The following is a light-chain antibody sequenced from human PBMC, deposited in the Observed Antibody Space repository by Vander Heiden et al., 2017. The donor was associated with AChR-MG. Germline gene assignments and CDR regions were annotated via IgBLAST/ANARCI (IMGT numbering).Light chain of an antibody. Sequence: EVVMTQSPGTLSVSPGERVILSCRASQNVRSNVAWYQQKPGQAPRLLMYGASARASNIPARFSGSGSGTEFTLTISSLQSEDCAVYYCQQYDNWPPITFGQGTRLEIK. J-gene: IGKJ5*01. CDR3: QQYDNWPPIT. CDR2: GAS. V-gene: IGKV3-15*01. CDR1: QNVRSN.